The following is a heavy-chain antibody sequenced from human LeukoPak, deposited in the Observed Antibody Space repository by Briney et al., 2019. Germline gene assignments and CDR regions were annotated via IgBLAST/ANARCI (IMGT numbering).Heavy chain of an antibody. Sequence: GGSLRLSCAASGFTVSSNYMSWVRQAPGKGLEWVSVICSGGSTYYADSVKGRFTISRDNSKNTLYLQMNSLRAEDTAVYYCTGEYYYDSSGYQPLDYWGQGTLVTVSS. D-gene: IGHD3-22*01. V-gene: IGHV3-66*02. CDR3: TGEYYYDSSGYQPLDY. CDR2: ICSGGST. CDR1: GFTVSSNY. J-gene: IGHJ4*02.